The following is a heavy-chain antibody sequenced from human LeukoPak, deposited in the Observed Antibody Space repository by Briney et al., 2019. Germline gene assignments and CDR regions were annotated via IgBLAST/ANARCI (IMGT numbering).Heavy chain of an antibody. V-gene: IGHV4-31*03. D-gene: IGHD4-23*01. CDR2: IYYSGST. CDR1: GDSISNDGYY. J-gene: IGHJ2*01. Sequence: SATLSLTCTVSGDSISNDGYYWSWIRQHPGQGLEWIGYIYYSGSTYYNPSLKSRVTISVDTSKNQFSLKLSSVTAADTAVYYCARETTVVTQRYFDLWGRGTLVTVSS. CDR3: ARETTVVTQRYFDL.